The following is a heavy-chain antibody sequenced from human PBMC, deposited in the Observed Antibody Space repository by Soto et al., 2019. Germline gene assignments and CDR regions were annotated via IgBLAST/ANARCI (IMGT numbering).Heavy chain of an antibody. CDR3: ARGQSSLLLDC. D-gene: IGHD2-8*02. V-gene: IGHV4-34*01. CDR1: GGSFSAYY. Sequence: QVQLQQWGAGLLKPSETLSLTCAVYGGSFSAYYWSWIRQPPGKGLAWIGEINHSGSTNYNPSLKSRVTISVDTSKNQCSLKLSSVTAADTAVYYCARGQSSLLLDCWGQGILVTVSS. J-gene: IGHJ4*02. CDR2: INHSGST.